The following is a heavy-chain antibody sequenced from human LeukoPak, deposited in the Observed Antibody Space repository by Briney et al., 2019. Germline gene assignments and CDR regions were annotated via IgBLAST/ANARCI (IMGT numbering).Heavy chain of an antibody. V-gene: IGHV3-48*03. Sequence: GGSLSLACAASGFTFSSYEMNWVRQAPGTGLGWVSYISSSGSTIYYADSVNGRFTITRDNAKNSLYLQMNSLRAEDTAVYYLAELGITRIGGVWGKGTTGTTSS. J-gene: IGHJ6*04. CDR3: AELGITRIGGV. D-gene: IGHD3-10*02. CDR2: ISSSGSTI. CDR1: GFTFSSYE.